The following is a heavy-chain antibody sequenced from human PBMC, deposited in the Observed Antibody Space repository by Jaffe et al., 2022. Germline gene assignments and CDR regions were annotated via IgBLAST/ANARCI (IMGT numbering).Heavy chain of an antibody. V-gene: IGHV3-11*01. CDR2: ISISGETI. D-gene: IGHD3-3*01. CDR3: ARQYNFWSAYPCGY. J-gene: IGHJ4*02. Sequence: QVQLVESGGGLVKPGGSLRLSCVASGFTFSDYYMSWVRQAPGKGLEWISFISISGETIYYAESVKGRFTISRDDANNSLFLQMNSLRADDTAIYYCARQYNFWSAYPCGYWGQGTLVTVSS. CDR1: GFTFSDYY.